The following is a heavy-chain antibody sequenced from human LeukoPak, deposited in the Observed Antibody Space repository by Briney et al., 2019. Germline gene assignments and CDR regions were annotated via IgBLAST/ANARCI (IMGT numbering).Heavy chain of an antibody. V-gene: IGHV4-34*01. CDR1: GGSFSGYY. Sequence: SETLSLTCAVYGGSFSGYYWSWIRQPPGKGLEWIREINHRGSTNYNPSLKRRVTISVDTSKTQFSLKLSSVPAADTAVYYCAREVLGDIVVSPGDYYYGMDVWGKGTTVTVSS. CDR3: AREVLGDIVVSPGDYYYGMDV. CDR2: INHRGST. J-gene: IGHJ6*04. D-gene: IGHD2-2*01.